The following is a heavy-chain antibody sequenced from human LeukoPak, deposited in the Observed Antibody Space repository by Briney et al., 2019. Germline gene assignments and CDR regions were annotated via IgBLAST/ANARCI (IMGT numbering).Heavy chain of an antibody. V-gene: IGHV1-69*05. D-gene: IGHD3-3*01. CDR2: IIPIFGTA. CDR3: ARGTVRFLEWSDWFDP. J-gene: IGHJ5*02. CDR1: GGTFSSYA. Sequence: SVKVSCKASGGTFSSYAISWVRQAPGQGLEWMGGIIPIFGTANYAQKFQGRVTITTDESTSTAYMELSSLRSEDTAVYYCARGTVRFLEWSDWFDPWGQGTLVTVSS.